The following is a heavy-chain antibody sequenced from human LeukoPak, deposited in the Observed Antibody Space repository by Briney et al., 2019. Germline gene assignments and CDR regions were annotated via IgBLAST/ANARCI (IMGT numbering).Heavy chain of an antibody. D-gene: IGHD2-2*01. CDR2: ISGSGDNT. J-gene: IGHJ5*02. CDR1: GFTFSSYA. V-gene: IGHV3-23*01. CDR3: AKDHGYCSSISCCCWFDP. Sequence: AGGSLRLSCVASGFTFSSYAMSWVRQAPGKGLEWVSGISGSGDNTYYADSVKGRFTISRDNSRNTLYLQMNSLRAEDTAVYYSAKDHGYCSSISCCCWFDPWGQGTLVTVSS.